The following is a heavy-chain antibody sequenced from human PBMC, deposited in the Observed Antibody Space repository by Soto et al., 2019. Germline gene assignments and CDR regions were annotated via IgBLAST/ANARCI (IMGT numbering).Heavy chain of an antibody. Sequence: GGSLRLSCAASGFTFSSHGMHWVRQAPGKGLEWVAATWSDGIDKFYADSVKGRFTISRDNSKNTLYLQMNSLRTEDTAVYYCARKGPSVFDYWGQGTVVTVSS. CDR3: ARKGPSVFDY. J-gene: IGHJ4*02. CDR1: GFTFSSHG. V-gene: IGHV3-33*01. CDR2: TWSDGIDK.